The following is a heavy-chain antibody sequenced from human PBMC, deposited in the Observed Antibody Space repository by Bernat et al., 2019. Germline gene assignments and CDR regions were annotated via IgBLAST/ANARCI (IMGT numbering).Heavy chain of an antibody. J-gene: IGHJ4*02. D-gene: IGHD3-10*01. Sequence: QVQLVQSGAAVKKPGSSVKVPCKAPGGTFSSHTITWFRQAPGQGLKWMGRSFPFLGIANYAQKFQGRVTITADKSTGTAYLELSRLGSEDTAVYYCARDTAGGKVRGVIDYWGQGTLVTVSS. CDR3: ARDTAGGKVRGVIDY. CDR1: GGTFSSHT. CDR2: SFPFLGIA. V-gene: IGHV1-69*08.